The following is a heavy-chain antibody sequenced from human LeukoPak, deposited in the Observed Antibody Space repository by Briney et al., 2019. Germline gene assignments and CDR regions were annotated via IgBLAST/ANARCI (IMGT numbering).Heavy chain of an antibody. J-gene: IGHJ4*02. CDR2: INHSGST. CDR1: GFTFSSYE. Sequence: GSLRLSCAASGFTFSSYEMNWVRQPPGKGLEWIGEINHSGSTNYNPSLKSRVTISVDTSKNQFSLKLSSVTAADTAVYYCARRPLTMVRGAVDYWGQGTLVTVSS. V-gene: IGHV4-34*01. D-gene: IGHD3-10*01. CDR3: ARRPLTMVRGAVDY.